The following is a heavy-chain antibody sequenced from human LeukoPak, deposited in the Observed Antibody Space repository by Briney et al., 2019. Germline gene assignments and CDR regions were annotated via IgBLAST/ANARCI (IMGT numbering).Heavy chain of an antibody. Sequence: SETLSLTCTVSGGSLSSSSHSWGWIRPPPGKGLEWTGTIYYTGRTYYNPSLESRLTISVDTSKNQFSLKLTSVAAADTAIYYCAQSLGSGNWIGNWFDPWGQGTLVTVSS. CDR1: GGSLSSSSHS. CDR2: IYYTGRT. J-gene: IGHJ5*02. CDR3: AQSLGSGNWIGNWFDP. V-gene: IGHV4-39*01. D-gene: IGHD1-1*01.